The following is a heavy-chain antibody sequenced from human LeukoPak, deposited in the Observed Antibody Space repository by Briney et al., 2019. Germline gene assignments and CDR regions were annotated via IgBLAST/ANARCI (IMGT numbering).Heavy chain of an antibody. J-gene: IGHJ4*02. Sequence: PSETLSLTYTLSLDSTSRDYWSWIRQPPGKGLERNGYIYYSGSTNYNPSLKSRVTISVDTSKNQFYLRLSSVAVAYTAVYPCARQGGGVDYWGQGTLVTVSS. D-gene: IGHD2-8*02. V-gene: IGHV4-59*08. CDR1: LDSTSRDY. CDR2: IYYSGST. CDR3: ARQGGGVDY.